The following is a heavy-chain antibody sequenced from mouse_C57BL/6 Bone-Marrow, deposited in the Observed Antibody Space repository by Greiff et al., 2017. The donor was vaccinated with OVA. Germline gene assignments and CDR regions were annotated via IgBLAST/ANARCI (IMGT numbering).Heavy chain of an antibody. J-gene: IGHJ4*01. Sequence: VQLQQSGPELVKPGASVKISCKASGYTFTDYYMNWVKQSHGKSLEWIGDINPNNGGTSYNQKFKGKATLTVDKSSSTAYMERRSLTSEDSAVYYCARPLDAMDYWGQGTSVTVSS. V-gene: IGHV1-26*01. CDR1: GYTFTDYY. CDR3: ARPLDAMDY. CDR2: INPNNGGT.